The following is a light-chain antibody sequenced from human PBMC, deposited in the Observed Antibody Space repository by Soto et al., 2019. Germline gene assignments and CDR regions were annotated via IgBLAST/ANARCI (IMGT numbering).Light chain of an antibody. Sequence: EIVLTQSPATLSLSPGERATLSCRASQSVSIYLAWYQQKPGQAPRLLIYDASNRATCIPARFSGSGSGTDFTLTISSLEPEDFAVYYCQQRSNWPGAFGHGTKLEIQ. CDR2: DAS. J-gene: IGKJ2*01. CDR1: QSVSIY. CDR3: QQRSNWPGA. V-gene: IGKV3-11*01.